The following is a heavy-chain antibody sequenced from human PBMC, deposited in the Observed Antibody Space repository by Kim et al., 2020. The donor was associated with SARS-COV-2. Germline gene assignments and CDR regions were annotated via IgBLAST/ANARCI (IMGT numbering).Heavy chain of an antibody. CDR1: GGSISSYY. V-gene: IGHV4-4*07. CDR3: ARDAPAGGVKYSSSWFGPYYFDY. Sequence: SETLSLTCTVSGGSISSYYWSWIRQPAGKGLEWIGRIYTSGSTNYNPSLKSRVTMSVDTSKNQFSLKLSSVTAADTAVYYCARDAPAGGVKYSSSWFGPYYFDYWGQGTLVTVSS. CDR2: IYTSGST. D-gene: IGHD6-13*01. J-gene: IGHJ4*02.